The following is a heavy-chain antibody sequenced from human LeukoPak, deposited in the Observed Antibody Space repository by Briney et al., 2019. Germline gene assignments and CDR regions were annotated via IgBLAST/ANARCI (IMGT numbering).Heavy chain of an antibody. CDR2: ISAYNGNT. J-gene: IGHJ6*02. CDR3: ARVGSGWYGYYYYGMDV. V-gene: IGHV1-18*01. CDR1: GYTFTSYG. D-gene: IGHD6-19*01. Sequence: ASVKVSCKASGYTFTSYGISWVRHAPGQGLEWMGWISAYNGNTNYAQTLQGRVTMTTDTSTSTAYMELRSLRSDDTAVYYCARVGSGWYGYYYYGMDVWGQGTTVTVSS.